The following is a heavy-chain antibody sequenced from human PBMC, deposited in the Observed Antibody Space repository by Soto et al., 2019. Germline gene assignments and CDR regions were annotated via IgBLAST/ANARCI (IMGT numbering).Heavy chain of an antibody. CDR2: IIPIFGTA. V-gene: IGHV1-69*01. D-gene: IGHD2-15*01. CDR1: GGSFSSYA. J-gene: IGHJ6*02. Sequence: QVQLVQSGAEVKKPGSSVKVSCKASGGSFSSYAISWVRQAPGQGLEWMGGIIPIFGTANYAQKFQGRVTITADESKSTAYMELSGLRSEDTAVYYCARDLDCSGGSCYSEYYYYGMDVWGQGTTVTVSS. CDR3: ARDLDCSGGSCYSEYYYYGMDV.